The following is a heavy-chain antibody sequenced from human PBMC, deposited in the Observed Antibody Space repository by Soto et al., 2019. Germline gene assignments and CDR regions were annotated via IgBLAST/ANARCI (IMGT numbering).Heavy chain of an antibody. CDR3: ARDRSAGNYFYYGVDV. J-gene: IGHJ6*02. V-gene: IGHV3-33*01. CDR2: IWYDGSKE. D-gene: IGHD1-1*01. Sequence: PGGSLRLSCAASGLPFNRNGMHWVRQAPGKGLEWVAVIWYDGSKEYYSDSVKGRFTISRDNSKNMLYLQMNSVRVEDTAVYFCARDRSAGNYFYYGVDVWGQGTTVTVSS. CDR1: GLPFNRNG.